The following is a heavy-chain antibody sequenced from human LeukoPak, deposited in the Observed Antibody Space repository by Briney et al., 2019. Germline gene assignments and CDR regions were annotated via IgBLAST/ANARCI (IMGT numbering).Heavy chain of an antibody. CDR3: VKDRVSISSSGYFDY. V-gene: IGHV3-64D*06. Sequence: TGGSLRLSCAASGFTFSSYGMHWVRQAPGKGLEYVSAISSNGGSTYYADSVKGRFTISRDNSKNTLYLQMSSLRAEDTAVYYCVKDRVSISSSGYFDYWGQGTLVTVSS. CDR1: GFTFSSYG. J-gene: IGHJ4*02. CDR2: ISSNGGST. D-gene: IGHD6-13*01.